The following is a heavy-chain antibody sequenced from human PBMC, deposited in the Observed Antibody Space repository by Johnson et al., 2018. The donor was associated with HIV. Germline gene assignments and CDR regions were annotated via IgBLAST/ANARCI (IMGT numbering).Heavy chain of an antibody. Sequence: VHLVESWGGLVQPGGSLRLSCAASGFTFSHYDMHWVRQVTGKGLEWVSAIGTTDDTYYPASVKCRFSISRDDAKDSLYLQMHSLRTEDTAVYYCVRESLRPIPVNGPGDAPFDIWGRGTTVTVSS. CDR2: IGTTDDT. J-gene: IGHJ3*02. D-gene: IGHD6-19*01. CDR3: VRESLRPIPVNGPGDAPFDI. CDR1: GFTFSHYD. V-gene: IGHV3-13*01.